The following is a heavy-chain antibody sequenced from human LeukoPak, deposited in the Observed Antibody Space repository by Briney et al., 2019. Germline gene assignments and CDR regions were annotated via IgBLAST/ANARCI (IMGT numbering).Heavy chain of an antibody. V-gene: IGHV3-7*01. J-gene: IGHJ4*02. CDR2: LNPDGSAK. CDR3: ARASQLRDGAMLPSPGPFDY. Sequence: PGGSLRLSCAASGFTFSGSYMGWVRQAPGKGLEWVSNLNPDGSAKYYVDSVKGRFAISRDNAKNSLYLHMTSLSAEDTAVYYCARASQLRDGAMLPSPGPFDYWGQGTLVTVSS. D-gene: IGHD4/OR15-4a*01. CDR1: GFTFSGSY.